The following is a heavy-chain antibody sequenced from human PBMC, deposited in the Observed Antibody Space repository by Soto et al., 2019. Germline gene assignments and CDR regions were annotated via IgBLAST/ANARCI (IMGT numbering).Heavy chain of an antibody. J-gene: IGHJ3*02. CDR3: ARRWGYAFDI. V-gene: IGHV4-59*08. D-gene: IGHD1-26*01. CDR2: IYYSGIT. Sequence: QVQLQASAPGLVKPSETLSLTCTISGGSISRYYWSWIPQPPGKGLEWIGSIYYSGITNYSPSLKIRSPLSAETSKIQFSLQLRSATAADTAVYYCARRWGYAFDIRGQGTMVTVSS. CDR1: GGSISRYY.